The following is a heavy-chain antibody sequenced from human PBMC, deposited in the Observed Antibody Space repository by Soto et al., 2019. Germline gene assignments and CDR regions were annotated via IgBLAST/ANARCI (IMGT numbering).Heavy chain of an antibody. V-gene: IGHV4-34*01. CDR3: ATVALSTYCSKNPCPGASSAI. J-gene: IGHJ3*02. CDR2: ISHSGTT. Sequence: QVQLQQWGAGLVKPSETLSLTCSVYGGSFDGFYWSWIRQPPGRGLEWIGQISHSGTTIYNPSLKSRVPISADTSKSHFSLNLNSVTAADTAVYYCATVALSTYCSKNPCPGASSAIWGQGTMVTVSS. D-gene: IGHD2-2*01. CDR1: GGSFDGFY.